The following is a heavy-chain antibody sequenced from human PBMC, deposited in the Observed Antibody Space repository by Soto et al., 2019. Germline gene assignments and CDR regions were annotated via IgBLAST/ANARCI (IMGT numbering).Heavy chain of an antibody. CDR1: GGSISSGDYY. CDR2: IYYSGST. V-gene: IGHV4-30-4*01. CDR3: ARASVVPARKWFDP. Sequence: PSETLSLTCTVSGGSISSGDYYWSWIRQPPGKGLEWIGYIYYSGSTYYNPSLKSRVTISVDTSKNQFSLKLSSVTAADTAVYYCARASVVPARKWFDPWGQGTLVTVSS. J-gene: IGHJ5*02. D-gene: IGHD2-2*01.